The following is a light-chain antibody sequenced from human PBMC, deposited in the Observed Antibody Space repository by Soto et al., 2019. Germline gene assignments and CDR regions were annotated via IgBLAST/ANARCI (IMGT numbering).Light chain of an antibody. V-gene: IGLV2-14*01. Sequence: QSALTQPASVSGSPGQSITISCTGTSSDVGGYNYVSWYQQHPAKAPKLMIYEVSNRPSGVSHRFSGSKSGNTASLTISGLPDEDEADYYCFSYTTSRPLVFGGGTKLTVL. J-gene: IGLJ3*02. CDR1: SSDVGGYNY. CDR2: EVS. CDR3: FSYTTSRPLV.